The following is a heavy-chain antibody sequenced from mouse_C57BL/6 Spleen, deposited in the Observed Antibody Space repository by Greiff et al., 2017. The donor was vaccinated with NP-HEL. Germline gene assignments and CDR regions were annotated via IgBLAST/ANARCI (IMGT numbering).Heavy chain of an antibody. Sequence: QVQLQQPGAELVKPGASVKMSCKASGYTFTSYWITWVKQRPGQGLEWIGDIYPGSGSTNYNEKFKSKATLTVDTSSSTAYMQLSSLTSEDSAVYYCARETNYDYALYFHYWGQGTTLTVSS. D-gene: IGHD2-4*01. J-gene: IGHJ2*01. CDR1: GYTFTSYW. CDR3: ARETNYDYALYFHY. CDR2: IYPGSGST. V-gene: IGHV1-55*01.